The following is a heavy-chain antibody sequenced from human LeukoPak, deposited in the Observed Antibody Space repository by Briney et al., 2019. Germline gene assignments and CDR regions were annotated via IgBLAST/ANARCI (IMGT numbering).Heavy chain of an antibody. Sequence: PGGSLRLSCAASGFTFSSYAMSWVRQAPGKGLEWVSAISGRGGSTYYADSVKGRFTISRDNSKNTLYLQMNSLRAEDTAVYYCAKVTPDDILTGSLADPWGQGTLVTVSS. CDR2: ISGRGGST. D-gene: IGHD3-9*01. J-gene: IGHJ5*02. CDR3: AKVTPDDILTGSLADP. V-gene: IGHV3-23*01. CDR1: GFTFSSYA.